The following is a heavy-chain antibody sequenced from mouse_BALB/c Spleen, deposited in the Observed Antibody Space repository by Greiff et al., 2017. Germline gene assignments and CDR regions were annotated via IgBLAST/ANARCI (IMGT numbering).Heavy chain of an antibody. V-gene: IGHV1S81*02. CDR3: ARSGGDAMDY. Sequence: VQLQQPGAELVKPGASVKLSCKASGYTFTSYWMHWVKQRPGQGLEWIGEINPSNGRTNYNEKFKSKATLTVDKSSSTAYMQLSSLTSEDSAVYYCARSGGDAMDYWGQGTSVTVSS. CDR1: GYTFTSYW. J-gene: IGHJ4*01. CDR2: INPSNGRT. D-gene: IGHD3-1*01.